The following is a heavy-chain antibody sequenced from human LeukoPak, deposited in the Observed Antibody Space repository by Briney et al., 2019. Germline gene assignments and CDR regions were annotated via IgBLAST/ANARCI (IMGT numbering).Heavy chain of an antibody. J-gene: IGHJ4*02. CDR2: INHSGST. Sequence: SETLSLTCAVYGGSFSGYYWSWIRQPPGKGLEWIGEINHSGSTNYNPSLKSRVTISVDTSKNQFSLKLSSVTAADTAVYYCARANTVTKRSFDYWGQGTLVTVSS. CDR1: GGSFSGYY. D-gene: IGHD4-11*01. V-gene: IGHV4-34*01. CDR3: ARANTVTKRSFDY.